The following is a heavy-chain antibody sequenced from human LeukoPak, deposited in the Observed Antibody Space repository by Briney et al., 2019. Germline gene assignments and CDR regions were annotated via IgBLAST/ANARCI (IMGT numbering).Heavy chain of an antibody. CDR1: GFTFGDSA. CDR2: IRSKTYSGTT. D-gene: IGHD1-26*01. Sequence: PGGSLRLSCRASGFTFGDSAMSWFRQAPGKGLEWVSFIRSKTYSGTTQYAASVKGRFTISRDDSKSIAYLQMNSLETEDTAVYFCVRDVRGSGTYCDFWGQGTLVTVSS. CDR3: VRDVRGSGTYCDF. V-gene: IGHV3-49*03. J-gene: IGHJ4*02.